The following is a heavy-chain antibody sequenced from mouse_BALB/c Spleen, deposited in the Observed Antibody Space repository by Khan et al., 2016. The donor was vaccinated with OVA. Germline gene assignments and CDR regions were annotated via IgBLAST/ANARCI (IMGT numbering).Heavy chain of an antibody. Sequence: VQLQQSGPDLVKPGASVKISCKASGYSFTVYYMIWVKQSHGKSPEWIGRVNPNNGDTNYNQKFKDKAILTVDKSSTTAYMELRSLTSEDSAGLYCARRYEFFAHWGQGTLVTVSA. CDR2: VNPNNGDT. CDR1: GYSFTVYY. V-gene: IGHV1-26*01. CDR3: ARRYEFFAH. J-gene: IGHJ3*01. D-gene: IGHD2-14*01.